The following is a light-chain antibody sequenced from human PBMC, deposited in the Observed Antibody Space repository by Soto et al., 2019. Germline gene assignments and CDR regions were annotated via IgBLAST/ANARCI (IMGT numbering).Light chain of an antibody. CDR3: QQASSFPLT. V-gene: IGKV1-12*01. Sequence: DILMTQSPSSLSASVGDRVTVTCRASQGIARYLNWYQQKPGKAPKLLIYSASSLQSGVPSRFSGSESGTDFTLTISSLQPEDSATYYCQQASSFPLTFGGGTKVEIK. J-gene: IGKJ4*01. CDR1: QGIARY. CDR2: SAS.